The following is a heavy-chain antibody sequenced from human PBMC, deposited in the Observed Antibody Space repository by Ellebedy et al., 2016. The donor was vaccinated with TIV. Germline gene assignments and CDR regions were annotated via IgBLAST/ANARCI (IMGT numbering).Heavy chain of an antibody. CDR2: ISYAGSSK. Sequence: GESLKISCVASGFTFNSYAMHWVRQAPGKGLEWVAVISYAGSSKYYADSVKGRFTISRDNSMTTLYLEMNSLRAEDTAVYYCARDLDKSSGWYGGAAYWGQGTLVTVSS. D-gene: IGHD6-19*01. V-gene: IGHV3-30-3*01. CDR1: GFTFNSYA. CDR3: ARDLDKSSGWYGGAAY. J-gene: IGHJ4*02.